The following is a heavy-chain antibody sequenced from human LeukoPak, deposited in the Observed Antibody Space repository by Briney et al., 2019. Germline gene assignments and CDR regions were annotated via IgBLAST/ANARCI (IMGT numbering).Heavy chain of an antibody. CDR3: AKGGKYDILTGYRRSRLLGDF. CDR1: GFTFSSHG. Sequence: GGALRLSCAASGFTFSSHGMHWVRQTPAKGLEWVAFIRYDGSNKYYADSVKGRFIISRDNSKNTLFLQMNSLRPEDTAVYYCAKGGKYDILTGYRRSRLLGDFWGQGTLVTVSS. V-gene: IGHV3-30*02. CDR2: IRYDGSNK. D-gene: IGHD3-9*01. J-gene: IGHJ4*02.